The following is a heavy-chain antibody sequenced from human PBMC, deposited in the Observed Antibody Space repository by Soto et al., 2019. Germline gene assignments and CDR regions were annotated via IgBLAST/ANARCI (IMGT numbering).Heavy chain of an antibody. CDR3: ARAFGELLLPGSYYFDY. CDR1: GFTFSSYG. D-gene: IGHD3-10*01. J-gene: IGHJ4*02. Sequence: GSLRLSCAASGFTFSSYGMHWVRQAPGKGLEWVAVISYDGSNKYYADSVKGRFTISRDDSKNTLYLQMNSLRAEDTAVYYCARAFGELLLPGSYYFDYWSQGT. CDR2: ISYDGSNK. V-gene: IGHV3-30*03.